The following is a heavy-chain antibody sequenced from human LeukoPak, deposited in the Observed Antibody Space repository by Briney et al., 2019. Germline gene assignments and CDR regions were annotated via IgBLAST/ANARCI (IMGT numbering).Heavy chain of an antibody. CDR2: IWYGGSNK. V-gene: IGHV3-33*01. CDR3: ARVSFSIAGWYYGMDV. J-gene: IGHJ6*02. D-gene: IGHD6-6*01. Sequence: GGTLRLSCAASGFTFSSYGMHWVRQAPGKGLEWVAVIWYGGSNKYYADSVKGRLTISRDNSKNTLYLQMNSLRAEDTAVYYCARVSFSIAGWYYGMDVWGQGTTVTVSS. CDR1: GFTFSSYG.